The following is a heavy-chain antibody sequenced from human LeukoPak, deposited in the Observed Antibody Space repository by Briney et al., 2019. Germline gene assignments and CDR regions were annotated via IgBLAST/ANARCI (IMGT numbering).Heavy chain of an antibody. V-gene: IGHV4-4*07. D-gene: IGHD3-3*01. CDR2: IYTSGST. CDR1: GGSIRSYY. Sequence: SETLSLTCTVSGGSIRSYYWSWIRQPAGKGLEWIGRIYTSGSTNYNPSLKSRVTMSVDTSKNQFSLKLSSVTAADTAVYYCARLRSHRQHAFDIWGQGTMVTVSS. J-gene: IGHJ3*02. CDR3: ARLRSHRQHAFDI.